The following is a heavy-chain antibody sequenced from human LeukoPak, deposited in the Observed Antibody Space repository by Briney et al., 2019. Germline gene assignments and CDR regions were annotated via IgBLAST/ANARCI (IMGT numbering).Heavy chain of an antibody. D-gene: IGHD4-17*01. V-gene: IGHV4-59*08. Sequence: SETLSLTCTVSGGSINNFYWSWIRQSPGKGLEWIGYVHSSGRTDYNPSLRSRVSMSADTSKSQLSLRLTSVTAADTAVYFCARHDEESPGEYCFLLSFDYWGPGSLVTVSS. CDR1: GGSINNFY. CDR3: ARHDEESPGEYCFLLSFDY. J-gene: IGHJ4*01. CDR2: VHSSGRT.